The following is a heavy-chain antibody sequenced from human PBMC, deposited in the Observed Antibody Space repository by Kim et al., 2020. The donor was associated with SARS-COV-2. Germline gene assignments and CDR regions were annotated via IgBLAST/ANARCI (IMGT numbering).Heavy chain of an antibody. CDR1: GDSINPYY. J-gene: IGHJ4*02. D-gene: IGHD3-10*01. Sequence: SETLSLTCTVSGDSINPYYWSWIRQPLGKGLEWIGYVHYKGSTNYNPSLESRVTISMDTSKNEFSLKLNSVTAADTAIYYCARGERRGTLGNYRTGKFDYWGQGSLVTVSS. CDR3: ARGERRGTLGNYRTGKFDY. CDR2: VHYKGST. V-gene: IGHV4-59*13.